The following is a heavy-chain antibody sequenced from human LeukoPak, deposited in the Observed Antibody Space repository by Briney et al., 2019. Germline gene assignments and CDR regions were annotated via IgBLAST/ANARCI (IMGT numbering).Heavy chain of an antibody. D-gene: IGHD3-16*02. CDR2: ISYDGSNK. V-gene: IGHV3-30*01. CDR3: ARAPTSLLNWFDP. CDR1: GFTFSSYA. J-gene: IGHJ5*02. Sequence: GRSLRLSSAASGFTFSSYAMHWVRQAPGKGLEWVAVISYDGSNKYYAASVKGRFTISSDNSKNKLYLQMNSLRAEDTAVYYCARAPTSLLNWFDPWGQGTLVTVSS.